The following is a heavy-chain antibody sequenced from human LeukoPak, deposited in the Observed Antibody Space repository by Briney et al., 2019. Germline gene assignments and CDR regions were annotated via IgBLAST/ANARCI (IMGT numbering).Heavy chain of an antibody. D-gene: IGHD6-13*01. CDR3: ARDGFVGAADY. CDR1: GFTFSTYW. V-gene: IGHV3-7*01. J-gene: IGHJ4*02. CDR2: IKQDGSEK. Sequence: SGGSLRLSCAASGFTFSTYWMNWVRKAPGKGLDWVANIKQDGSEKQYVDSVRGRFTISRDNAKNSLYLQMNSLRVEDTAVYYCARDGFVGAADYWGQGTLVTVSS.